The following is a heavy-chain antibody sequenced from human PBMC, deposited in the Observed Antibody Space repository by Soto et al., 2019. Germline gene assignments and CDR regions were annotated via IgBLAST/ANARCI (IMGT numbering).Heavy chain of an antibody. CDR1: GGSISSGGYS. J-gene: IGHJ5*02. CDR2: IYHSGST. D-gene: IGHD2-21*01. CDR3: ARIPSP. V-gene: IGHV4-30-2*01. Sequence: QLQLHESGSGLVKPSQTLSLTCAVSGGSISSGGYSWSWIRQPPGKGLEWIGYIYHSGSTYYNSSLKSRVTISVDRSKNQFSLKLSSVTAAESAVYYCARIPSPWGQGTLVTVSS.